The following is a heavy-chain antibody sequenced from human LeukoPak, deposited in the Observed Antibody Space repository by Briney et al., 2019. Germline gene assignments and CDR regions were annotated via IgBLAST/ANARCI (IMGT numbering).Heavy chain of an antibody. J-gene: IGHJ4*02. D-gene: IGHD3-3*01. CDR3: ARGNPRSLLPYYFDY. CDR1: GGTFSSYA. Sequence: SVKVSCKASGGTFSSYAISWVRQAPGQGLEWMGGIIPIFATANYAQKFQGRVTITADESTSTAFMELSSLRSEDTAVYYCARGNPRSLLPYYFDYWGQGTLVTVSS. CDR2: IIPIFATA. V-gene: IGHV1-69*13.